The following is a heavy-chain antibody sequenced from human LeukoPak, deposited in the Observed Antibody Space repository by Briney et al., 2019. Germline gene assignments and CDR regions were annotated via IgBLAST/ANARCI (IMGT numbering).Heavy chain of an antibody. D-gene: IGHD3-9*01. Sequence: SETLSLTCAVYGGSFSGYYWSWIRLPPGKGLEWIGEINHSGSTNYNPSLKSRLTISVDTSKNQFSLKLSSVTAADTAVYYCARQNSEYDILTGYLYGRWFDPWGQGTLVTVSS. CDR3: ARQNSEYDILTGYLYGRWFDP. V-gene: IGHV4-34*01. CDR2: INHSGST. CDR1: GGSFSGYY. J-gene: IGHJ5*02.